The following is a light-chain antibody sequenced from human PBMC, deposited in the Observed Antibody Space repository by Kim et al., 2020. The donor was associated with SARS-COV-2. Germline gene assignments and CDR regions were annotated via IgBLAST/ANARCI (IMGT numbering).Light chain of an antibody. CDR1: RSDVGRYND. V-gene: IGLV2-14*04. CDR3: SSYASSRSYV. J-gene: IGLJ1*01. CDR2: DVS. Sequence: SITITRTGARSDVGRYNDGSWYHQHSGKAPKLMIYDVSERPSGVSDRFSGSKSGNTASLTISGLQAEDEADYYCSSYASSRSYVFGTGTKVTVL.